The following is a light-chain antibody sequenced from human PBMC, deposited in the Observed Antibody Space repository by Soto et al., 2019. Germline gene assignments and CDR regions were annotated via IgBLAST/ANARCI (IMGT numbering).Light chain of an antibody. J-gene: IGLJ3*02. CDR3: CSYAGSYTWL. CDR2: DVT. Sequence: QSVLTQPRSVSGSPGQSVTISCTGTSSDVGAYNYVSWYQQRPGKAPRLMIYDVTKRPSGVPDRFSGSKSGNTASLTISGLQAEDEADYYCCSYAGSYTWLFGGGTQLTVL. V-gene: IGLV2-11*01. CDR1: SSDVGAYNY.